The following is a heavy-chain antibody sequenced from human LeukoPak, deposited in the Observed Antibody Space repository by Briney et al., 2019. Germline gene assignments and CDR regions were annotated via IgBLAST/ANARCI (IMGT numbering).Heavy chain of an antibody. V-gene: IGHV1-69*05. Sequence: SVKVSCKASGGTFSSYAISWVRQAPGQGLEWMGGIIPIFGTANYAQKFQGRVTIDTDESTSTDYMELSSMRSEDTAVYYCASLPQSIAAAGTDWFDLWGRGTLVTDSS. J-gene: IGHJ2*01. D-gene: IGHD6-13*01. CDR3: ASLPQSIAAAGTDWFDL. CDR2: IIPIFGTA. CDR1: GGTFSSYA.